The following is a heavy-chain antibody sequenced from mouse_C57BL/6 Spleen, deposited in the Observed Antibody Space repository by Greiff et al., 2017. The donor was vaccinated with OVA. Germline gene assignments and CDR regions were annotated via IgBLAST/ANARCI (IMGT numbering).Heavy chain of an antibody. J-gene: IGHJ4*01. CDR3: AREAGTDYYYDMDY. Sequence: QVQLQQPGAELVKPGASVKLSCKASGYTFTSYWMHWVKQRPGQGLEWIGMIHPNSGSTNYNEKFKSKATLTVDKSSSTAYMQLSSLTSEDSAVYYCAREAGTDYYYDMDYWGQGTSVTVS. CDR2: IHPNSGST. V-gene: IGHV1-64*01. CDR1: GYTFTSYW. D-gene: IGHD4-1*01.